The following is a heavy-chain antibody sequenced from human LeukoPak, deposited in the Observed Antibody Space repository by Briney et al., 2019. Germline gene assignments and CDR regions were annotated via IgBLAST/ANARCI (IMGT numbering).Heavy chain of an antibody. CDR2: ISGGGGTT. D-gene: IGHD3-16*01. CDR3: AKGGLGNDYIDY. Sequence: GGSLRLSCAASGFTFRSYEMIWVRQAPGKGLEWLSYISGGGGTTYYADSVKGRFTISRDNSKNTLYLQMNSLRAEDTAVYYCAKGGLGNDYIDYWGQGTLVTVSS. J-gene: IGHJ4*02. CDR1: GFTFRSYE. V-gene: IGHV3-23*01.